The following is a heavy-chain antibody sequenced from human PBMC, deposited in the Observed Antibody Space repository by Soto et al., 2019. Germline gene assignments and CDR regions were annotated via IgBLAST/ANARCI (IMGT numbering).Heavy chain of an antibody. J-gene: IGHJ3*02. V-gene: IGHV3-23*01. CDR2: ISGSGGST. CDR3: TKVPTGEMGTVFQAFDI. D-gene: IGHD1-26*01. CDR1: EFTFSSYA. Sequence: ELQLLESGGGLVQPGGSLRLSCVASEFTFSSYAMSWVRQAPGKGLEWVSAISGSGGSTYYADSVKGRFAVSRDNSKSTLYLQMNSLRDEDTAVYYCTKVPTGEMGTVFQAFDIWGQGTMVTVSS.